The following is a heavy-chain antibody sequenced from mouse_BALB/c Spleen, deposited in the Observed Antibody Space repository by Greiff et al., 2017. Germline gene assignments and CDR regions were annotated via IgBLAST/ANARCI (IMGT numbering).Heavy chain of an antibody. CDR3: ARDDGYYAGFAD. J-gene: IGHJ3*01. Sequence: EVQLQQSGAELVKPGASVKLSCTASGFNIKDSYMHWVKQRPEQGLEWIGRIDPANGNTNYDPKFQGKATITADTSSNTAYLQLSSLTTEDTAVYYCARDDGYYAGFADWGQGTLVTVSA. CDR2: IDPANGNT. D-gene: IGHD2-3*01. V-gene: IGHV14-3*02. CDR1: GFNIKDSY.